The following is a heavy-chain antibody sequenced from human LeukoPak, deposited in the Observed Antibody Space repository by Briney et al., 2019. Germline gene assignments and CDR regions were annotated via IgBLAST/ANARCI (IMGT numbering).Heavy chain of an antibody. CDR1: GFTFSDYY. CDR2: ISSSGSTT. Sequence: GGSLRLSCAASGFTFSDYYMSWIRQAPGKGLEWVSYISSSGSTTYYADSVKGRFTISRDNAKNSLYLQMNSLRVEDTAVYYCARVASGSQNYYFDYWGQGTLVTVSS. D-gene: IGHD1-7*01. J-gene: IGHJ4*02. V-gene: IGHV3-11*04. CDR3: ARVASGSQNYYFDY.